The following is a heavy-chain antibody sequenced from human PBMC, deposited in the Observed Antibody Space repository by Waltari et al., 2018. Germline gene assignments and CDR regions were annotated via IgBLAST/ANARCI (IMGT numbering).Heavy chain of an antibody. CDR1: GFTFSNYA. D-gene: IGHD1-7*01. V-gene: IGHV3-23*01. J-gene: IGHJ4*02. CDR2: ISGSGGDT. Sequence: EVQLLESGGGLVQPGGSLRLSCTALGFTFSNYAMSWVRQAPGKGLEWVSGISGSGGDTYDAASVKGRFTISRDNSKNTLSLQMNSLRADDTAVYYCSGGISGTVGSDYWGQGTLVTVSS. CDR3: SGGISGTVGSDY.